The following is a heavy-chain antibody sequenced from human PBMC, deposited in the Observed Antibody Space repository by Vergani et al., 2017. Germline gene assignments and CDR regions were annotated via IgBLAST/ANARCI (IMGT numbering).Heavy chain of an antibody. CDR1: GGSFSGYY. Sequence: QVQLQQWGAGLLKPSETLSLTCAVYGGSFSGYYCNWIRQAPGKGLEWIGSLSTTGGATHARHNPSLKSRVSISVDTSKSQFSLRLTSVTAADSAIYYWAGDTHSLQRADRLGQGLLVYVSS. D-gene: IGHD5-18*01. J-gene: IGHJ5*02. CDR2: LSTTGGA. CDR3: AGDTHSLQRADR. V-gene: IGHV4-34*01.